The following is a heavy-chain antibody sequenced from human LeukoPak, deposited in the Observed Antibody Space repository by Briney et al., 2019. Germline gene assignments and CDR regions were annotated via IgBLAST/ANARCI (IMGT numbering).Heavy chain of an antibody. D-gene: IGHD3-22*01. CDR2: ISGSGGSA. Sequence: PGGSLRLSCAASGITFSNYAMNWVRRAPGKGLEWVSTISGSGGSAYYVDSVKGRFTISRDNSRNTLYLQMNSLRAEDTAVYYCATNYYDSSRAASDYWGQGTLATVSS. CDR3: ATNYYDSSRAASDY. V-gene: IGHV3-23*01. CDR1: GITFSNYA. J-gene: IGHJ4*02.